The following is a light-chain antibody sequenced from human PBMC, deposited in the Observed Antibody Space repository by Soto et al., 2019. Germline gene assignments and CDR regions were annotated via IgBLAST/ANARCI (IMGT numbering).Light chain of an antibody. CDR2: GAS. CDR1: QSVISN. J-gene: IGKJ4*01. CDR3: QQYNNWPPLT. Sequence: IVMTQSPATLSVSPGERATLSCRASQSVISNLAWYPQKPGQAPRLLIYGASTRATGIPARFSGSGSGTEFTLTISSLQSEDFAVYYCQQYNNWPPLTFGGGTKVEIK. V-gene: IGKV3-15*01.